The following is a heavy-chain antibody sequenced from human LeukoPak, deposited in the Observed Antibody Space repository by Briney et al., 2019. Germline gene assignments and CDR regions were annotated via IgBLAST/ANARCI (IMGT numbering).Heavy chain of an antibody. CDR3: ATHSSSWYVSYYYYMDV. J-gene: IGHJ6*03. D-gene: IGHD6-13*01. Sequence: GESLKISCKGSGYSFTSYWIGWVRQMPGKGLEWMGIIYPGDSDTRYSPSFQGQVTISADRSISTAYLQWSSLKASDTAMYYCATHSSSWYVSYYYYMDVWGKGTTVTVSS. V-gene: IGHV5-51*01. CDR1: GYSFTSYW. CDR2: IYPGDSDT.